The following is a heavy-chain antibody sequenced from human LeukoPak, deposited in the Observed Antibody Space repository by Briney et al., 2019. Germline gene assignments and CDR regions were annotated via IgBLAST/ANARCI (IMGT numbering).Heavy chain of an antibody. J-gene: IGHJ5*02. Sequence: PSETLPLTCAVYGGSFSGYYWSWIRQPPGKGLEWIGEINHSGSTNYNPSLKSRVTISVDTSKNQFSLKLSSVTAADTAVYYCARVWVTMVRGVIGRYNWFDPWGQGTLVTVSS. CDR3: ARVWVTMVRGVIGRYNWFDP. CDR2: INHSGST. D-gene: IGHD3-10*01. CDR1: GGSFSGYY. V-gene: IGHV4-34*01.